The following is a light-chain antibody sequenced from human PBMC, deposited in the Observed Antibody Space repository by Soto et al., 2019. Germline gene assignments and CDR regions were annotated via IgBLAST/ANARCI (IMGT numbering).Light chain of an antibody. V-gene: IGLV4-69*01. Sequence: QLVLTQSPSASASLGASVKLTCTLSSGHSSYAIAWHQQQPEKGPRYLMKLNSDGSHSKGDGIPDRFSGSSSGAERYLTISSLQSEDEADYYCQTWGTGIVVFGGGTQLTVL. CDR3: QTWGTGIVV. J-gene: IGLJ2*01. CDR2: LNSDGSH. CDR1: SGHSSYA.